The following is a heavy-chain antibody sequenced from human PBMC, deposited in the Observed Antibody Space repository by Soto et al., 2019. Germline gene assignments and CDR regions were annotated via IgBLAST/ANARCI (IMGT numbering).Heavy chain of an antibody. CDR1: GGSISSGGYY. V-gene: IGHV4-31*03. J-gene: IGHJ4*02. D-gene: IGHD1-7*01. CDR3: ARSGVTGTTVL. CDR2: IYYSGST. Sequence: ASETLSLTCTVSGGSISSGGYYWSWIRQHPGKGLEWIGYIYYSGSTYYNPSLKSRVTISVDTSKNQFSLKLSSVTAADTAVYYCARSGVTGTTVLWGQGTLVTVS.